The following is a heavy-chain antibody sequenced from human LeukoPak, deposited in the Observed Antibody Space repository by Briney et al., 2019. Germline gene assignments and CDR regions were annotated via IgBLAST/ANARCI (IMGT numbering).Heavy chain of an antibody. V-gene: IGHV3-30*18. Sequence: GGSLRLSRAASGFTFSRNGMHWVRQAPGKGLEWVTFISNDGSNKYYADSVKGRFTVSRDNSKNTLYLQMNSLSAEDTALYYCAKDLSGGWLQFNAFDNWGQGTMVTVSS. CDR2: ISNDGSNK. CDR3: AKDLSGGWLQFNAFDN. D-gene: IGHD5-24*01. J-gene: IGHJ3*02. CDR1: GFTFSRNG.